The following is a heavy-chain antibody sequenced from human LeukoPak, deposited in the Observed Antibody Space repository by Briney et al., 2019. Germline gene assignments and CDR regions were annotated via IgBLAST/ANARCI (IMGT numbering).Heavy chain of an antibody. Sequence: GGSLRLSCAASGFTFSDYYMSWIRQAPGKGLEWVSYISSSSSYTNYADSVKGRFTISRDNAKSSLYLQMNSLRAEDTAVYYCARSSSSWLSHLYYYYGMDVWGKGTTVTVSS. CDR1: GFTFSDYY. J-gene: IGHJ6*04. V-gene: IGHV3-11*06. D-gene: IGHD6-13*01. CDR3: ARSSSSWLSHLYYYYGMDV. CDR2: ISSSSSYT.